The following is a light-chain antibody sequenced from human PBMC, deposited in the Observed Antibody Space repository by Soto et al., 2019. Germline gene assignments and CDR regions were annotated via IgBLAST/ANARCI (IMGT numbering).Light chain of an antibody. Sequence: QSVLTQPPSASGTPGQRVTISCSGSSSNIGSNYVYWYQQLPGTAPKLLIYRNNQRPSGVPDRFSGSKSGTSASLAISGRRSEDEADYYCAAWDDSLRGQVFGTGTKVTVL. J-gene: IGLJ1*01. V-gene: IGLV1-47*01. CDR3: AAWDDSLRGQV. CDR1: SSNIGSNY. CDR2: RNN.